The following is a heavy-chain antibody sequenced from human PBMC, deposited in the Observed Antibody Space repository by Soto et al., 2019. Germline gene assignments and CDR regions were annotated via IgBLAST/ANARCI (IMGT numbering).Heavy chain of an antibody. CDR2: INPNSGGT. CDR1: GYTFTGYY. J-gene: IGHJ5*02. D-gene: IGHD2-21*02. V-gene: IGHV1-2*02. Sequence: ASVKVSCKASGYTFTGYYMHWVRQAPGQGLEWMGWINPNSGGTNYAQKFQGRVTMTRDTSTSTAYMELSRLRSDDTAVYYCARVFLRGRHVTAYNWFDPWGQGTLVTVSS. CDR3: ARVFLRGRHVTAYNWFDP.